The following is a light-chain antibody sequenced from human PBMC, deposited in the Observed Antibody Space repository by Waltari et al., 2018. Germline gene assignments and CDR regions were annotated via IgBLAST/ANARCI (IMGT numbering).Light chain of an antibody. CDR3: HQYENLPPT. V-gene: IGKV1-33*01. J-gene: IGKJ2*01. CDR1: QDISNY. Sequence: DIQMTQSPSSLSASVGDRVTITCQASQDISNYLNWYQQKPGKAPKLLIYDASNLETGVPSRFSGSGSGTDFSLTISSMQPEDIATYYCHQYENLPPTFGQGTKLDIK. CDR2: DAS.